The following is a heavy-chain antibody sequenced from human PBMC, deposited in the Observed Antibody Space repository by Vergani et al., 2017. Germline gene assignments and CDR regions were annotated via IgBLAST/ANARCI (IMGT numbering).Heavy chain of an antibody. CDR1: GNSISSGYY. J-gene: IGHJ4*02. CDR3: AGSSSWYY. Sequence: QVQLQESGPGLVKPSETLSLTCAVSGNSISSGYYWGWIRQPPGKGLEWIGSIYHSGSTYYNPSLKSRVTISVDTSKNQFSLKLSSVTAADTAVYYCAGSSSWYYWGQGTLVTVSS. V-gene: IGHV4-38-2*01. CDR2: IYHSGST. D-gene: IGHD6-13*01.